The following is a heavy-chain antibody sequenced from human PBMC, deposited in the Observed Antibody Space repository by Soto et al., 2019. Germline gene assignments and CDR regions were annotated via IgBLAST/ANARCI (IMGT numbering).Heavy chain of an antibody. CDR2: IIPIFGTA. J-gene: IGHJ5*02. Sequence: SVKVSCKASGGTFGSYAISWVRQAPGQGLEWMGGIIPIFGTANYAQKFQGRVTITADESTSTAYMELSSLRSEDTAVYYCARQSSVTPSRRITIFGVVPNWFDPWGPGTLDTVST. CDR1: GGTFGSYA. CDR3: ARQSSVTPSRRITIFGVVPNWFDP. D-gene: IGHD3-3*01. V-gene: IGHV1-69*13.